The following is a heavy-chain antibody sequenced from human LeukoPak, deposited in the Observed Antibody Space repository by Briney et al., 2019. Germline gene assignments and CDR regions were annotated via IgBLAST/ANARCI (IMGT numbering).Heavy chain of an antibody. J-gene: IGHJ4*02. V-gene: IGHV3-7*01. D-gene: IGHD6-13*01. CDR1: GFSFKSYL. CDR3: ARVITPSQPTFDY. CDR2: IKQYGSEK. Sequence: GGSLRLSCAASGFSFKSYLMNWVRQAPGKGLEWVANIKQYGSEKYYVDSVKGRFTISRDNAKNSLYLQMNSLRAEDTAVYYCARVITPSQPTFDYWGQGTLVTVSS.